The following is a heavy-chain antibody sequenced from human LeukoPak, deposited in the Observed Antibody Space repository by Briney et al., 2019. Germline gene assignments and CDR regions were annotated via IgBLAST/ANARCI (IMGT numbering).Heavy chain of an antibody. J-gene: IGHJ4*02. V-gene: IGHV4-39*01. D-gene: IGHD2-15*01. CDR3: VRFAKGWHRKGYFDY. CDR1: GGSISSSSYY. Sequence: SETLSLTCTVSGGSISSSSYYWGWIRQPPGKGLEWIGSIYYSGSTYYNPSLKSRVTISVDTSKNQFSLKLSSVTAADTAVYYCVRFAKGWHRKGYFDYWGQGTLVTVSS. CDR2: IYYSGST.